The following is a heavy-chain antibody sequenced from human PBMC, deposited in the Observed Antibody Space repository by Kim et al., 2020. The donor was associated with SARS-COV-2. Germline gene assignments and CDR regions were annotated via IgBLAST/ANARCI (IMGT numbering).Heavy chain of an antibody. Sequence: YAQKFQGRVTMTRDTSTSTVYMELSSLRSEDTAVYYCASVDYYALYGMDVWGQGTTVTVSS. CDR3: ASVDYYALYGMDV. D-gene: IGHD3-10*01. J-gene: IGHJ6*02. V-gene: IGHV1-46*03.